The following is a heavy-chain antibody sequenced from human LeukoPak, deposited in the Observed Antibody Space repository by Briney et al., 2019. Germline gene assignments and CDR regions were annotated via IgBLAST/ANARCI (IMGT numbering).Heavy chain of an antibody. Sequence: ASVKVSCKASGYNFTTYGISWVRQAPGQGLEWMEWISTYNGNTNYARKVQGRVTMTTDPSTTTTYMELRSLKSDDTAVYYCARDEAWEYDILTGYLIPRIAFNIWGQGTMVTVSS. V-gene: IGHV1-18*01. CDR1: GYNFTTYG. D-gene: IGHD3-9*01. CDR2: ISTYNGNT. J-gene: IGHJ3*02. CDR3: ARDEAWEYDILTGYLIPRIAFNI.